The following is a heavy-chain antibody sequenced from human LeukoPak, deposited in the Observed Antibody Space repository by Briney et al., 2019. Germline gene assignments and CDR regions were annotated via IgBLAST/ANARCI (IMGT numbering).Heavy chain of an antibody. J-gene: IGHJ3*02. D-gene: IGHD1-14*01. V-gene: IGHV3-30*02. CDR3: AKDRNDAFDI. CDR2: IRYDGSNK. CDR1: GFTFSSYG. Sequence: PGGSLRLSCAASGFTFSSYGMHWVRQAPGKGLEWVAFIRYDGSNKYYTDSVKGRFTSSRDNSKNTLYLQMNSLRAEDTAVYYCAKDRNDAFDIWGQGTMVTVSS.